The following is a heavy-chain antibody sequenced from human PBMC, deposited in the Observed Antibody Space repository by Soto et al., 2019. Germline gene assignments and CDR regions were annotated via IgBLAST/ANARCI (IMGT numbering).Heavy chain of an antibody. CDR3: AKDKVPYFDYWRRQRLFDP. CDR2: ISKDGSER. Sequence: GGSLRLSCVASGFSFSGFGMHFVRQFPGKGLEWVAFISKDGSERYDIESVWGRFTISRDESKNTLYLQMDSVRVDDTAVYYCAKDKVPYFDYWRRQRLFDPWRQGT. D-gene: IGHD3-3*01. J-gene: IGHJ5*02. CDR1: GFSFSGFG. V-gene: IGHV3-30*18.